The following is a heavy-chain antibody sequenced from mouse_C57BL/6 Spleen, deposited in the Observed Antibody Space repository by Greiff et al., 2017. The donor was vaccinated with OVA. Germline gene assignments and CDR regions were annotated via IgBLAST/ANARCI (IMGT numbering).Heavy chain of an antibody. J-gene: IGHJ4*01. CDR1: GYTFTSYW. CDR2: IDPSDSYT. D-gene: IGHD2-10*01. Sequence: QVQLQQPGAELVKPGASVKLSCKASGYTFTSYWMQWVKQRPGQGLEWIGEIDPSDSYTNYNQKFKGKATLTVDTSSSTAYMQLSSLTSEDSAVYYCARNPLLRGELGMDYWGQGTSVTVSS. V-gene: IGHV1-50*01. CDR3: ARNPLLRGELGMDY.